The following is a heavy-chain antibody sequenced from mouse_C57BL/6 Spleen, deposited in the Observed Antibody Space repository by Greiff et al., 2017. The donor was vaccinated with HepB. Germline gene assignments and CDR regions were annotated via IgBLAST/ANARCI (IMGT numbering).Heavy chain of an antibody. D-gene: IGHD4-1*01. Sequence: DVQLQESGGGLVKPGGSLKLSCAASGFTFSSYAMSWVRQTPEKRLEWVATISDGGSYTYYPDNVKGRFTISRDNAKNNLYLQMSHLKSEDTAMYYCARDEELVPFDYWGQGTTLTVSS. CDR2: ISDGGSYT. CDR3: ARDEELVPFDY. CDR1: GFTFSSYA. J-gene: IGHJ2*01. V-gene: IGHV5-4*01.